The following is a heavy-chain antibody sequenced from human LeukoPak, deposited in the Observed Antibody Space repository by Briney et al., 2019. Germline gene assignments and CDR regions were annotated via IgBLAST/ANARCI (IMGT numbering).Heavy chain of an antibody. D-gene: IGHD2-2*01. CDR2: FDPEDGET. CDR3: ARVARYCSSTSCSNFDY. Sequence: AAVKVSCKVSGYTLTELSMHWVRQVPGKGLEWMGGFDPEDGETIYAQKFQGRVTMTEDTSTDTAYMELRSLRSDDTAVYYCARVARYCSSTSCSNFDYWGQGTLVTVSS. J-gene: IGHJ4*02. CDR1: GYTLTELS. V-gene: IGHV1-24*01.